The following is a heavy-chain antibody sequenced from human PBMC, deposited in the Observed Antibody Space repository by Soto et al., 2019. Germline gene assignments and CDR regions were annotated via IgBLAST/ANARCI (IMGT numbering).Heavy chain of an antibody. D-gene: IGHD3-3*01. CDR3: AGVGYWSGYHRNSHYDYYYMDV. J-gene: IGHJ6*03. CDR1: GYTFTSYA. Sequence: QVQLVQSGAEVKKPGASVKVSCKASGYTFTSYAMHWVRQAPGQRLEWMGWINAGNGNTKYSQKFQGRVTITRDTAAGTAYMELSSLRSEDTAVYYCAGVGYWSGYHRNSHYDYYYMDVWGKGTTVTVSS. V-gene: IGHV1-3*01. CDR2: INAGNGNT.